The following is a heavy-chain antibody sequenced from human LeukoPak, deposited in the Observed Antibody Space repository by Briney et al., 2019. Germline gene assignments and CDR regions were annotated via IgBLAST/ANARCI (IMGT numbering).Heavy chain of an antibody. Sequence: ASVKVSCKASGYTFTGYYMHWVRQAPGQGLEWMGWINPNSGSTKYTQKFQGRVTMTRDTSISTAYMDLNRLTLDDTAVYYCARGYGDYVAWFDPWGQGTLVTVSS. D-gene: IGHD4-17*01. J-gene: IGHJ5*02. CDR3: ARGYGDYVAWFDP. V-gene: IGHV1-2*02. CDR1: GYTFTGYY. CDR2: INPNSGST.